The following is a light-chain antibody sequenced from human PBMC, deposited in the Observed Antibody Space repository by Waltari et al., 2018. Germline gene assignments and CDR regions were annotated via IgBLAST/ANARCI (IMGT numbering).Light chain of an antibody. Sequence: QSVLTQPPSASGTPGQRVTISCSGSSSNIGSNYVYWYQQLPGTAPKLLIYGNNQRSSGVPDRFSGSQAGTSASLAISGLRSEDEAEYYCAAWDDSLSGLNWVFGGGTKLTVL. J-gene: IGLJ3*02. CDR3: AAWDDSLSGLNWV. CDR1: SSNIGSNY. V-gene: IGLV1-47*01. CDR2: GNN.